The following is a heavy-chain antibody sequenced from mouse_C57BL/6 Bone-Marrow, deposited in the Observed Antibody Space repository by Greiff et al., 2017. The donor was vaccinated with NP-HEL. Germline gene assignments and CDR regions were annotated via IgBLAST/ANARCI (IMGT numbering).Heavy chain of an antibody. V-gene: IGHV1-72*01. Sequence: QVQLQQPGAELVKPGASVKLSCKAFGYTFTSYWMHWVKQRPGLGLEWIGRIDPNSGGTKYNEKFKSKATLTVDKPSSTAYMQLSSLTSEDSAVYYCARWDSSGYYAMDYWGQGTSVTVSS. D-gene: IGHD3-2*02. CDR1: GYTFTSYW. CDR3: ARWDSSGYYAMDY. CDR2: IDPNSGGT. J-gene: IGHJ4*01.